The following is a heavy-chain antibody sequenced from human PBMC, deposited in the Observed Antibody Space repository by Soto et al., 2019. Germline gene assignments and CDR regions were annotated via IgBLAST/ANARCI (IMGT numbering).Heavy chain of an antibody. J-gene: IGHJ4*02. CDR2: IIPIFGTA. CDR3: ARSGTIFGVVGDARDY. Sequence: QVQLVQSGAEVKKPGSSVKVSCKASGGTFSSYAISWVRQAPGQGLEWMGGIIPIFGTANYAQKFQGRVTITADESTSTAYMELSSLRSEDTAVYYGARSGTIFGVVGDARDYWGQGTLVIVSS. V-gene: IGHV1-69*01. D-gene: IGHD3-3*01. CDR1: GGTFSSYA.